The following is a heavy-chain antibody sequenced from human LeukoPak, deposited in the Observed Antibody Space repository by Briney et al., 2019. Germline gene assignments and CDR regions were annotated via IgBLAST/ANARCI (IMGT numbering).Heavy chain of an antibody. CDR2: IKQDGSEK. CDR1: GFTFSTSG. Sequence: GGSLRLSCAASGFTFSTSGMSWVRQAPGKGLEWVANIKQDGSEKYYVDSVKGRFTISRDNAKNSLYLQMNSLRAEDTAVYYCARDGRFGELSDYWGQGTLVTVSS. D-gene: IGHD3-10*01. J-gene: IGHJ4*02. V-gene: IGHV3-7*01. CDR3: ARDGRFGELSDY.